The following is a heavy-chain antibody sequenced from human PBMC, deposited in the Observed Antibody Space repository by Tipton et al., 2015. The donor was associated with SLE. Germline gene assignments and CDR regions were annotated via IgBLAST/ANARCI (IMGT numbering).Heavy chain of an antibody. CDR1: GGSISSYY. CDR3: ARGEWGFDY. D-gene: IGHD3-16*01. CDR2: IYYSGST. V-gene: IGHV4-59*01. Sequence: TLSLTCTVSGGSISSYYWSWIRQPPGKGLEWIGYIYYSGSTNYNPSLKSRVTISVDTSKNQFSLKLSPVTAADTAVYYCARGEWGFDYWGQGTLVTVSS. J-gene: IGHJ4*02.